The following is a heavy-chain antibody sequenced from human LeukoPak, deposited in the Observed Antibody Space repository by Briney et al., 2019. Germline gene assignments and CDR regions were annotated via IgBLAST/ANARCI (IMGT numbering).Heavy chain of an antibody. CDR1: GFTFSSYS. CDR3: AKASRGVLIAFDI. CDR2: ISSSSSYI. J-gene: IGHJ3*02. V-gene: IGHV3-21*04. Sequence: GGSLRLSCAASGFTFSSYSMNWVRQAPGKGLEWVSSISSSSSYIYYADSVKGRFTISRDNAKNSLYLQMNSLRAEDTAVYYCAKASRGVLIAFDIWGQGTMVTVSS. D-gene: IGHD3-10*01.